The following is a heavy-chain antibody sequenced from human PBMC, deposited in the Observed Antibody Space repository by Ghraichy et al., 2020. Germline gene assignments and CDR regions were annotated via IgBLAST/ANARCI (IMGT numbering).Heavy chain of an antibody. J-gene: IGHJ6*02. V-gene: IGHV3-15*01. CDR1: GFTCSNAW. D-gene: IGHD6-19*01. CDR3: AREGALAVAVLGRYYYYGMDV. Sequence: GESLNISCAASGFTCSNAWMSWVRQAPGKGLEWVGVIKSITDGGTTDFAALVKGRFTISRDDSKSSLYLEMNSLEAVYTSVYYCAREGALAVAVLGRYYYYGMDVWGQGTTVTVSS. CDR2: IKSITDGGTT.